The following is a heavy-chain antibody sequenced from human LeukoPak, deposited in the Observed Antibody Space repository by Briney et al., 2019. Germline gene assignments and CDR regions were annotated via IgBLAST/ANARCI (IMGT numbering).Heavy chain of an antibody. J-gene: IGHJ4*02. CDR1: GYTFTGHY. Sequence: ASVKVSCKASGYTFTGHYTHWVRQAPGQGLEWMGWINPISGGTNYAQKFQGRVTMTRDTSISAAYMELTWLTSDDTAVYYCARVKPIAAAGPNYYFDYWGQGTLVTVS. CDR3: ARVKPIAAAGPNYYFDY. V-gene: IGHV1-2*02. D-gene: IGHD6-13*01. CDR2: INPISGGT.